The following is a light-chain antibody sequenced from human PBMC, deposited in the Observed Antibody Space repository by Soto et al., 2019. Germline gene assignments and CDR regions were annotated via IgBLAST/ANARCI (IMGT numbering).Light chain of an antibody. V-gene: IGLV2-14*01. Sequence: QSVLTQPASVSGSPGQSIAISCTGSSSDVGGYNYVSWYQQHPGKAPQLIIYEVTNRPSGVSNRFSGSKSGNTASLTISGLQAEDEADYYCSSYTSSSTRVFGTGTQVTVL. CDR2: EVT. CDR1: SSDVGGYNY. CDR3: SSYTSSSTRV. J-gene: IGLJ1*01.